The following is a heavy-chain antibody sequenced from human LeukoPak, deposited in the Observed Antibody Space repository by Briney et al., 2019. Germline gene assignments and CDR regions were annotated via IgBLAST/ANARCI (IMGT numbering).Heavy chain of an antibody. V-gene: IGHV3-30*04. CDR3: ARLSTSLIDY. Sequence: GPLRLSCAASGFTFSSYAMHWVRQAPGKGLEWVAVISYDGSNKYYADSVKGRFTISRDNSKNTLYLQMNSLRAEDTAVYYCARLSTSLIDYWGQGTLVTVSS. J-gene: IGHJ4*02. CDR2: ISYDGSNK. D-gene: IGHD4-11*01. CDR1: GFTFSSYA.